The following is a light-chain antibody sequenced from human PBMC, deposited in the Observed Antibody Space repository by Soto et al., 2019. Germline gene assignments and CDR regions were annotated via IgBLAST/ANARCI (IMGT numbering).Light chain of an antibody. V-gene: IGLV2-11*01. J-gene: IGLJ1*01. CDR3: CGYAGSYTEG. CDR1: SSDVGYYNY. Sequence: QSVLTQPRSVSGSPGQSVTISCTGTSSDVGYYNYVSWYQQHPGKAPRLLIYNVSKRPSGVPHRFSGYKSGITASLTVSGLQAEDEADYYCCGYAGSYTEGLGIGTKLTVL. CDR2: NVS.